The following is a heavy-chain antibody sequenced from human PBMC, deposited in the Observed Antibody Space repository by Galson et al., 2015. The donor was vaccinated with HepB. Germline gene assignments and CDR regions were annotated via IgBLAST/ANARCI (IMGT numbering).Heavy chain of an antibody. CDR3: SRALTTVDN. CDR2: ISSSNSYI. CDR1: GFTFSSYS. V-gene: IGHV3-21*01. Sequence: LRLSCAASGFTFSSYSMNWVRQAPGKGLERVSSISSSNSYIYYADSVKGRFTITRDNAKKSLYLQMDSLRADDTAVYYCSRALTTVDNWGQGTLVTVSS. D-gene: IGHD4-17*01. J-gene: IGHJ4*02.